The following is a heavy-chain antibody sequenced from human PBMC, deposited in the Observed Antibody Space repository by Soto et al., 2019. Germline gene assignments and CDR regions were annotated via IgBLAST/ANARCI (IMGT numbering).Heavy chain of an antibody. CDR2: IYYSGSS. CDR3: ARSVAVPGAHIDY. CDR1: GGSISSYY. Sequence: SETLSLTCTVSGGSISSYYWSWIRQPPGKGLEWVGYIYYSGSSNYNPTLKSRVTISVDTSKNQFSLKLSSVTAAATAVYYCARSVAVPGAHIDYWGQGPQVTV. J-gene: IGHJ4*02. V-gene: IGHV4-59*01. D-gene: IGHD6-19*01.